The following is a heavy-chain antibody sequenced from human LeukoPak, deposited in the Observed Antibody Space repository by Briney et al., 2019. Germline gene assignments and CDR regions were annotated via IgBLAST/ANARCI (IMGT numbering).Heavy chain of an antibody. CDR1: GFTVSSYS. J-gene: IGHJ4*02. Sequence: GSLRLSCVVSGFTVSSYSMHWVRQAPGKGLEWVAVMSYDGINKYYADSVKGRFTISRDNSKNTLYLQMNNLRAQDTAVYYCARDPATPHDYWGQGTLVTVSS. D-gene: IGHD5-12*01. CDR2: MSYDGINK. V-gene: IGHV3-30-3*01. CDR3: ARDPATPHDY.